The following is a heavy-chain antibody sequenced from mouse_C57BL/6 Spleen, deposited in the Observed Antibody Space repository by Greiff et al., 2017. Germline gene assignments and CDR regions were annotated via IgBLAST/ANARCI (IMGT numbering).Heavy chain of an antibody. Sequence: EVKVVESGGGLVKPGGSLKLSCAASGFTFSSYAMSWVRQTPEKRLEWVATISDGGSYTYYPDNVKGRFTISRDNAKNNLYLQMSHLKSEDTAMYYCARENWDYFDYWGQGTTLTVSS. CDR2: ISDGGSYT. CDR1: GFTFSSYA. V-gene: IGHV5-4*01. J-gene: IGHJ2*01. D-gene: IGHD4-1*01. CDR3: ARENWDYFDY.